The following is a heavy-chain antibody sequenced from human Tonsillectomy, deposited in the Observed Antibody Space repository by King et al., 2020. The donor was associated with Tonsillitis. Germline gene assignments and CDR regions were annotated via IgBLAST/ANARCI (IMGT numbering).Heavy chain of an antibody. Sequence: EVQLVESGGGLVQPGRSLRLSCAASGFTFDNYAMHWVRQAPGKGLEWVAGISWNSGNISYADSMKSRFTISRDNAKNSLDLQMNSLKAEDTALDYCAKDWGHLVSFHYFDYWGQGTLVTVSS. CDR2: ISWNSGNI. V-gene: IGHV3-9*01. J-gene: IGHJ4*02. CDR1: GFTFDNYA. D-gene: IGHD3-16*02. CDR3: AKDWGHLVSFHYFDY.